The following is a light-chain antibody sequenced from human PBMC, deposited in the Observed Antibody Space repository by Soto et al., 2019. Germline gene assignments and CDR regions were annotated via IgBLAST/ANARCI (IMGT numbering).Light chain of an antibody. J-gene: IGLJ2*01. Sequence: QSALTQPASVSGSPGQSITISCTGTSSDVGGYKFVSWYQQYPGKAPKLMIFEVTNRPSGVSNRFSGSKSGNTASLIISGLPPEGEADYYCSSFTSGSTVVFGGGTKLTVL. CDR1: SSDVGGYKF. CDR3: SSFTSGSTVV. CDR2: EVT. V-gene: IGLV2-14*01.